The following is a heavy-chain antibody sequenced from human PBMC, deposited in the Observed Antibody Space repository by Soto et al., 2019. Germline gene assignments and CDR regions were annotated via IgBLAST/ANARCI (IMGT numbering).Heavy chain of an antibody. J-gene: IGHJ6*02. CDR1: GYIFTNSW. V-gene: IGHV5-51*01. Sequence: GEXLKISCNGSGYIFTNSWIGWVRHMPGKGLEWMGIIYPGDSDTRYSPSFQGQVTISADKSITTAYLQWGSLTASDTAMYYCARLQAAMPAAAGMDVWGQGTAVTVSS. CDR2: IYPGDSDT. D-gene: IGHD2-2*01. CDR3: ARLQAAMPAAAGMDV.